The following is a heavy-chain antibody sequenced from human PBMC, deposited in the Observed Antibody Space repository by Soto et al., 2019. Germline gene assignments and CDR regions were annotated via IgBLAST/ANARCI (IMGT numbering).Heavy chain of an antibody. CDR1: GFTFSSYA. D-gene: IGHD2-2*01. Sequence: QVQLVESGGGVVQPGRSLRLSCAASGFTFSSYAMHWVRQAPGKGLEWVAVISYDGSNKYYADSVKGRLTISRDNSKNTLYLQMNSLRAEDTAVYYCARVRVLVPAALDYWGQGTLVTVSS. CDR2: ISYDGSNK. CDR3: ARVRVLVPAALDY. V-gene: IGHV3-30-3*01. J-gene: IGHJ4*02.